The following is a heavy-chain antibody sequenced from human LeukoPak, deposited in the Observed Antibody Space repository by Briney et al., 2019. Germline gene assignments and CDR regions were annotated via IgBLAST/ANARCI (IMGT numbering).Heavy chain of an antibody. J-gene: IGHJ6*02. Sequence: GGSLRLSCAASGFTVSSNYMSWVRQAPGKGLEWVSVIYSGGSTYYADSVKGRFTISRDNSKNTLYLQMNSLRAEDTAVYYCASPAPTVTRGPEGMDVWGQGTTVTVSS. D-gene: IGHD4-17*01. CDR3: ASPAPTVTRGPEGMDV. V-gene: IGHV3-53*01. CDR1: GFTVSSNY. CDR2: IYSGGST.